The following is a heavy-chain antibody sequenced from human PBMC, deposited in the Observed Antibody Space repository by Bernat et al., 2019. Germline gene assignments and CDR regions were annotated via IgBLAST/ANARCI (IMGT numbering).Heavy chain of an antibody. Sequence: QVQLVESGGGVVQPGRSLRLSCAASGFTFSNYGMHWVRKAPGKGLERVAVISYDGGNEYYADSVKGRFTISRDNSKNTLYLQMNSLRTEDTAVYYCAKDLVGAAGGFDYGGQGTLVTFSS. V-gene: IGHV3-30*18. CDR1: GFTFSNYG. CDR3: AKDLVGAAGGFDY. D-gene: IGHD1-26*01. J-gene: IGHJ4*02. CDR2: ISYDGGNE.